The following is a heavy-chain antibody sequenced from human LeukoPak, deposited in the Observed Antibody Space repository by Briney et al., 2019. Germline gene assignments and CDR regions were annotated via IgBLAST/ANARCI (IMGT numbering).Heavy chain of an antibody. CDR3: ARDSGSTSRSSWTWGPKTKKVDSRFDP. CDR1: GVSISSSSYY. D-gene: IGHD3-22*01. Sequence: PSETLSLTCTVSGVSISSSSYYWGWIRQPPGKGLEWIGSIYSSGSTYYNPSLKSRVTISVDTSKNQLSLRLTSVTAADTAVYYCARDSGSTSRSSWTWGPKTKKVDSRFDPWGLGTLVTVSS. J-gene: IGHJ5*02. CDR2: IYSSGST. V-gene: IGHV4-39*07.